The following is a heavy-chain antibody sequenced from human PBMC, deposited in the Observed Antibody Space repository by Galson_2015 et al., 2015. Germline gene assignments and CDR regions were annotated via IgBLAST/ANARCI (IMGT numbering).Heavy chain of an antibody. J-gene: IGHJ4*02. V-gene: IGHV1-69*13. CDR1: GGTFSSDG. Sequence: SVKVSCKASGGTFSSDGVSWVRQAPGQGLEWMGGIIPVFGTKNYAQKFQGRIIISADESTNTAYMELSGLTAADTAVYYCARDRGRGYYFVYWGQGTLVTVSS. CDR2: IIPVFGTK. D-gene: IGHD3-16*01. CDR3: ARDRGRGYYFVY.